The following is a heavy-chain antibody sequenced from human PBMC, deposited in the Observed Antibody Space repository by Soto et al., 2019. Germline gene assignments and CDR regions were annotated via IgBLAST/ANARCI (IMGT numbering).Heavy chain of an antibody. D-gene: IGHD3-22*01. CDR3: ARDWYYYDSSGYSKPVYYYYYGMDV. CDR2: INPNTGDT. CDR1: GYTFTDYY. V-gene: IGHV1-2*06. Sequence: ASVKVSCKASGYTFTDYYMHWVRQAPGQGLEWMGRINPNTGDTNYAQKFQGRVTMTRDKSISTAYMEVSRLRSDDTAVYYCARDWYYYDSSGYSKPVYYYYYGMDVWGQGTTVTAP. J-gene: IGHJ6*02.